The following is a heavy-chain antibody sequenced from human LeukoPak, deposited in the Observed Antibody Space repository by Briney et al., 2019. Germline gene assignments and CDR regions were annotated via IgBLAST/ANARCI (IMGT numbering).Heavy chain of an antibody. CDR3: ARSYYGSGGPGAFDI. CDR1: GGSISSSNW. CDR2: IYHSGST. V-gene: IGHV4-4*02. D-gene: IGHD3-10*01. Sequence: SETLSLTCAVSGGSISSSNWWSWVRQPPGKGLEWIGEIYHSGSTNYNPSLKSRVTISVDKSKNQFSLKLSSVTAADTAVCYCARSYYGSGGPGAFDIWGQGTMVTVSS. J-gene: IGHJ3*02.